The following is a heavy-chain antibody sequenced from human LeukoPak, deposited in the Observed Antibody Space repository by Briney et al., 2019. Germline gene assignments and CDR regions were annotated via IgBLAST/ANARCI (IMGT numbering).Heavy chain of an antibody. CDR3: ARHLYGSGSYRIRFDP. CDR1: GGSISSSSYY. J-gene: IGHJ5*02. CDR2: IYYSGST. V-gene: IGHV4-39*01. Sequence: SETLSLTCTVSGGSISSSSYYWGWIRQPPGKGLEWIGSIYYSGSTYYNPSLKSRVTISVDTSKNQFSLKLSSVTAADTAVYYCARHLYGSGSYRIRFDPWGQGTLVTVSS. D-gene: IGHD3-10*01.